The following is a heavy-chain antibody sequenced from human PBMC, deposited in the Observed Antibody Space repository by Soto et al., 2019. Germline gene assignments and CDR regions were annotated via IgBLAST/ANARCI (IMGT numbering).Heavy chain of an antibody. V-gene: IGHV3-48*04. J-gene: IGHJ4*02. CDR2: IGARGFPI. CDR1: GLDFGVYP. CDR3: ATEPFDY. Sequence: EVQLVESGGGVMQPGGSLRLSCAASGLDFGVYPMNWVRQAPGKGLEWVSYIGARGFPIYYADSVRGRFAMSRDNANQSVFLQMDSLRAEDTAQYFCATEPFDYWGRGALVTVSS.